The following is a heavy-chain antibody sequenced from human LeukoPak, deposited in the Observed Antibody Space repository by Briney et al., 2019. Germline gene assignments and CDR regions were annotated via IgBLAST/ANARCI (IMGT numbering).Heavy chain of an antibody. D-gene: IGHD2-2*01. Sequence: SETLSLTCTVSGGSISSYYWSWIRQPPGKGLEWIGYIYYSGSTYYNPSLKSRVTISVDTSKNQFSLKLSSVTAADTAVYHCASSVVGRGGFDYWGQGTLVTVSS. J-gene: IGHJ4*02. CDR3: ASSVVGRGGFDY. CDR1: GGSISSYY. V-gene: IGHV4-59*12. CDR2: IYYSGST.